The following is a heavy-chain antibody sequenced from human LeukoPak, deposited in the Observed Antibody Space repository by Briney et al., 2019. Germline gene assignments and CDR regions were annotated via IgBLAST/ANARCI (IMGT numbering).Heavy chain of an antibody. J-gene: IGHJ5*02. Sequence: ASVTVSCKASGYTFTSYDINWVRQAPGQGLEWMGWMNPNSGNTGYAQKFQGRVTMTRNTSISTAYMELSSLRSEDTAVYYCARGRGYCSSTSCYRWFDPWGQGTLVTVSS. CDR3: ARGRGYCSSTSCYRWFDP. D-gene: IGHD2-2*01. V-gene: IGHV1-8*01. CDR1: GYTFTSYD. CDR2: MNPNSGNT.